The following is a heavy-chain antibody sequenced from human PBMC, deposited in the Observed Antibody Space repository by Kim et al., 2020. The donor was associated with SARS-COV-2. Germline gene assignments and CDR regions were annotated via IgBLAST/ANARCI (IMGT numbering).Heavy chain of an antibody. J-gene: IGHJ6*02. CDR2: INHSGST. V-gene: IGHV4-34*01. Sequence: SETLSLTCAVYGGSFSGYYWSWIRQPPGKGLEWIGEINHSGSTNYNPSLKSRVTISVDTSKNQFSLKLSSVTAADTAVYYCARANYIAAAGPYYYYGMDVWGQGTTVTVSS. D-gene: IGHD6-13*01. CDR3: ARANYIAAAGPYYYYGMDV. CDR1: GGSFSGYY.